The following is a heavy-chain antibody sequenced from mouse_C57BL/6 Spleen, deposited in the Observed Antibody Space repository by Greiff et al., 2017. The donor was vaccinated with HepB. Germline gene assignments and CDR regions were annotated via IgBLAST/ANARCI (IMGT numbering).Heavy chain of an antibody. CDR1: GYTFTDYY. V-gene: IGHV1-26*01. CDR2: INPNNGGT. Sequence: EVQLQQSGPELVKPGASVKISCKASGYTFTDYYMNWVKQSHGKSLEWIGDINPNNGGTSYNQKFKGKATLTVDKSSSTAYMELRRLTSEDSAVYYCARERNYGSSYVDYWGQGTTLTVSS. CDR3: ARERNYGSSYVDY. D-gene: IGHD1-1*01. J-gene: IGHJ2*01.